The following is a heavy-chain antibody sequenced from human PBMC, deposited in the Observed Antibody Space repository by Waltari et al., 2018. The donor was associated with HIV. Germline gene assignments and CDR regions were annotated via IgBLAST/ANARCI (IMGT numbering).Heavy chain of an antibody. CDR2: IYTSGIT. J-gene: IGHJ4*02. CDR1: GGSIHSGSYY. Sequence: QVQLQESGPGLVKPSQTLSLTCTVSGGSIHSGSYYWSWIRQPAGKGLEWIGRIYTSGITNYNPSLKSRVTISVDTSKNQFSLKLSSVTAADTAVYYCARGIPFFAFDYWGQGTLVTISS. V-gene: IGHV4-61*02. CDR3: ARGIPFFAFDY.